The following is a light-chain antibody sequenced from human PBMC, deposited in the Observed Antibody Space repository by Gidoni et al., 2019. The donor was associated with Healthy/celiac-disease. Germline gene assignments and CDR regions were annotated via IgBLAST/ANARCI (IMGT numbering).Light chain of an antibody. V-gene: IGKV3-15*01. J-gene: IGKJ1*01. CDR3: QQYNNWPWT. Sequence: EIVMPRSPATLSVSPGERATLSCRASQSVSSNLAWYQQKPGQAPRLLIYGASTRATGIPARFSGSGSGTEFTLTISSLQSEDFAVYYCQQYNNWPWTFXXXTKVEIK. CDR1: QSVSSN. CDR2: GAS.